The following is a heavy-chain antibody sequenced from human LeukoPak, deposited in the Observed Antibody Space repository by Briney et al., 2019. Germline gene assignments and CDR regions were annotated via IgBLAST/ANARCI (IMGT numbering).Heavy chain of an antibody. CDR2: ISAYNGNT. Sequence: ASVKVSCKASGYTFTSYGISWVRQAPGQGLEWMGWISAYNGNTNYAQKLQGRVTMTTDTPTSTAYMELRSLRSDGTAVYYCARGLLREQDLDYWGQGTLVTVSS. J-gene: IGHJ4*02. D-gene: IGHD1/OR15-1a*01. V-gene: IGHV1-18*01. CDR3: ARGLLREQDLDY. CDR1: GYTFTSYG.